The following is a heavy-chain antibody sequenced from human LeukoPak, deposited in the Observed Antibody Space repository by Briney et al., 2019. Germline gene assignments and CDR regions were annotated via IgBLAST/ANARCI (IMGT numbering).Heavy chain of an antibody. D-gene: IGHD6-19*01. Sequence: PGGSLRLSCAPSGFTFSGSAMHWARQASGEGLEWVGRIRSKANNYATAYAASVKGRFTISRDDSKNTTYLQMNSLRTEDTAVYYCTRRSPVPGTEKFDYWGQGTLVTVSS. CDR3: TRRSPVPGTEKFDY. CDR1: GFTFSGSA. J-gene: IGHJ4*02. CDR2: IRSKANNYAT. V-gene: IGHV3-73*01.